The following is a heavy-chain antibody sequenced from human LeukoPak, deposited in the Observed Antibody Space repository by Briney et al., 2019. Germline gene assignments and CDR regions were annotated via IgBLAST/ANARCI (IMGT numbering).Heavy chain of an antibody. V-gene: IGHV3-23*01. CDR2: VSGSGGST. CDR1: GFTFSSYA. CDR3: AKDLDIVATITGN. J-gene: IGHJ4*02. D-gene: IGHD5-12*01. Sequence: PGGSLSLSCAASGFTFSSYAMSWVRQAPGKGLEWVSGVSGSGGSTYYADSVKGRFTIPRDNSKNTLYLQMNSLRAEDTAVYYCAKDLDIVATITGNWGQGTLVTVSS.